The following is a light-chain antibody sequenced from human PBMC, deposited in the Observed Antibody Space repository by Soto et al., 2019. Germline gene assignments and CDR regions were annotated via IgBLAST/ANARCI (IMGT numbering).Light chain of an antibody. CDR3: AEWADSLNGRV. V-gene: IGLV1-44*01. J-gene: IGLJ1*01. CDR1: NSNIGSNT. Sequence: QSVLTQPPSASGTPGQRVTISCSGSNSNIGSNTVNWYQQLPGTAPKLLIYYDNLRPSGVPDRISGSKSGTSASLAISGLQSDDEADYYCAEWADSLNGRVFGTGTKLTVL. CDR2: YDN.